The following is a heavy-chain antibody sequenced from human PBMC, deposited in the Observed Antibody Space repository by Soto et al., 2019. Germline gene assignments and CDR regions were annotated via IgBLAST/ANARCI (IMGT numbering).Heavy chain of an antibody. CDR1: GFTFSSYG. CDR3: TSKSPLWSYYGMDV. J-gene: IGHJ6*02. D-gene: IGHD1-1*01. Sequence: GGSLRLSCAASGFTFSSYGMHWVRQAPGKGLEWVAVIWYDGGTTDYAAPVKGRFTISRDDSKNTLYLQMNSLKTEDTAVYYCTSKSPLWSYYGMDVWGQGTTVTVSS. V-gene: IGHV3-33*01. CDR2: IWYDGGTT.